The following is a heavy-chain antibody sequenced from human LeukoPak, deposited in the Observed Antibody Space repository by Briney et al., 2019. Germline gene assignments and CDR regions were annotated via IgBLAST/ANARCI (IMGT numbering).Heavy chain of an antibody. D-gene: IGHD2-15*01. CDR1: GFTFSSYA. J-gene: IGHJ4*02. Sequence: GGSLRLSCEASGFTFSSYAMNWVRQVPGKGLEWVSSITGSGSDSYFVDSVKGRFTISRDNSKNTLYLQLNSLRAEDTAVYYCAKGTEGYCSGTICYPFDYWGRGTLVTVSS. CDR3: AKGTEGYCSGTICYPFDY. CDR2: ITGSGSDS. V-gene: IGHV3-23*01.